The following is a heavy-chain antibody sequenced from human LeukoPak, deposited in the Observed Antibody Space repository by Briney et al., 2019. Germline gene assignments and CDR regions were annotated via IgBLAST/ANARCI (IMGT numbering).Heavy chain of an antibody. CDR3: ARVPLMVYDNWFDP. Sequence: GGSLRLSCAASGFTFSSYSMNWVRQAPGKGLEWVSSISTTSDYIYYADSLKGRFTISRDNAKNSLYLQMNSLRAEDTALYYCARVPLMVYDNWFDPWGQGTLVTVSS. CDR2: ISTTSDYI. J-gene: IGHJ5*02. D-gene: IGHD2-8*01. CDR1: GFTFSSYS. V-gene: IGHV3-21*04.